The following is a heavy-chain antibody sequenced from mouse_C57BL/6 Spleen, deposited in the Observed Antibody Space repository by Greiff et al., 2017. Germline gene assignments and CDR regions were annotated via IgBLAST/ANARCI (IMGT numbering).Heavy chain of an antibody. CDR1: GYTFTEYT. D-gene: IGHD2-3*01. Sequence: VMLVESGAELVKPGASVKLSCKASGYTFTEYTIHWVKQRSGQGLEWIGWFYPGRGSIKYNEKFKDKATLTADKSSSTVYMELSRLTSEDSAVYFCARHEDGYDGYYDVFPFAYWGQGTLVTVSA. V-gene: IGHV1-62-2*01. CDR2: FYPGRGSI. J-gene: IGHJ3*01. CDR3: ARHEDGYDGYYDVFPFAY.